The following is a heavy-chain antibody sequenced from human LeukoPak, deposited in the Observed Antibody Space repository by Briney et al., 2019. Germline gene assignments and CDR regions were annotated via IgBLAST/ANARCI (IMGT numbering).Heavy chain of an antibody. Sequence: GGSLRLSCAASGFTFSSYAMSWVRPAPGKGLEWVSVISGSGGSTYYADSVKGRFTISRDNSKNTLYLQMNSLRAEDTAVYYCAKDRRVSLLVTAWNYWGQGTLVTVSS. V-gene: IGHV3-23*01. CDR2: ISGSGGST. CDR3: AKDRRVSLLVTAWNY. CDR1: GFTFSSYA. J-gene: IGHJ4*02. D-gene: IGHD2-21*02.